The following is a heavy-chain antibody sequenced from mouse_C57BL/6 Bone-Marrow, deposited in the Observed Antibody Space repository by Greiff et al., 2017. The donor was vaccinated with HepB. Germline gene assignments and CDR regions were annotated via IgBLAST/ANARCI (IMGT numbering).Heavy chain of an antibody. CDR1: GFTFSDFY. D-gene: IGHD1-1*01. CDR3: ARDGGSSYDWYFDV. Sequence: EVQVVESGGGLVQSGRSLRLSCATSGFTFSDFYMEWVRQAPGKGLEWIAASRNKANDYTTEYSASVKGRFIVSRDTSQSILYLQMNALRAEDTAIYYCARDGGSSYDWYFDVWGTGTTVTVSS. V-gene: IGHV7-1*01. J-gene: IGHJ1*03. CDR2: SRNKANDYTT.